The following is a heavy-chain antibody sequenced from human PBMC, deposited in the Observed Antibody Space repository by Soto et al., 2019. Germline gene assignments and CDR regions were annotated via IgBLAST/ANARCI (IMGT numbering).Heavy chain of an antibody. CDR2: IIPILGIA. D-gene: IGHD6-13*01. V-gene: IGHV1-69*02. CDR3: ARSQIAAAGNTMWDY. CDR1: GGTFSSYT. J-gene: IGHJ4*02. Sequence: QVQLVQSGAEVKKPGSSVKVSCKASGGTFSSYTISWVRQAPVQGLEWMGRIIPILGIANYAQKFQGRVTITADKSTSTAYMELSSLRSADTAVYYCARSQIAAAGNTMWDYWGQGTLVTFSS.